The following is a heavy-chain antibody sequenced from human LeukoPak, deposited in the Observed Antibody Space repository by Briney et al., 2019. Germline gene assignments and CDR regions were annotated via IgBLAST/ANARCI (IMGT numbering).Heavy chain of an antibody. CDR1: GFTFSSYW. Sequence: GGSLRLSCAASGFTFSSYWMSWVRQAPGKGLEWVANIKQDGSEKYYVDSVKGRFTISRDNAKNSLYLQMNSLRAEDTALYYCAKDRAYGYESFDIWGQGTMVTVSS. J-gene: IGHJ3*02. CDR2: IKQDGSEK. D-gene: IGHD4-17*01. V-gene: IGHV3-7*03. CDR3: AKDRAYGYESFDI.